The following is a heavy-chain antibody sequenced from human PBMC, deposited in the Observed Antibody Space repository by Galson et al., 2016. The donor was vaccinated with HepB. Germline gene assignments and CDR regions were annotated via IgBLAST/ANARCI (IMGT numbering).Heavy chain of an antibody. V-gene: IGHV3-48*03. CDR3: VRDSRGGSRFYYYGWDV. CDR1: GFTFSSYE. CDR2: ISSNGNTI. Sequence: SLRLSCAASGFTFSSYEMNWVRQAPGKGLEWLSYISSNGNTIYYADSVKGRFTISRDNAEKSLYLQMNSLRAEYTALYYCVRDSRGGSRFYYYGWDVWGQGTTVTVSS. D-gene: IGHD3-10*01. J-gene: IGHJ6*02.